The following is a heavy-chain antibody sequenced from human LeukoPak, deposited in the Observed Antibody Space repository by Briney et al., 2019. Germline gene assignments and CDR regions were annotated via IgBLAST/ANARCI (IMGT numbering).Heavy chain of an antibody. CDR2: ISYDGSNK. J-gene: IGHJ4*02. Sequence: GGSLRLSCAASGFTFSSYGMHWVRQAPGKGLEWVAVISYDGSNKYYADSVKGRFTISRDNSKNTLYLQMNSLRAEDTAVYYCVRGYYGDYRNDYWGQGTLVTVSS. CDR1: GFTFSSYG. V-gene: IGHV3-30*03. CDR3: VRGYYGDYRNDY. D-gene: IGHD4-17*01.